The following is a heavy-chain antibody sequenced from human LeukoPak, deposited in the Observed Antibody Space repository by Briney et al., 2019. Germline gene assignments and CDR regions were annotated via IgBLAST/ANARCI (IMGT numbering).Heavy chain of an antibody. CDR3: ARENDILTGCYSDYFDY. Sequence: GGSLRLSCAASGFTFSSYSMNWVRQAPGKGLEWVSSISSSSSYIYYADSVKGRFTISRDNAKNSLYLQMDSLRAEDTAVYYCARENDILTGCYSDYFDYWGQGTLVTVSS. D-gene: IGHD3-9*01. J-gene: IGHJ4*02. CDR2: ISSSSSYI. V-gene: IGHV3-21*01. CDR1: GFTFSSYS.